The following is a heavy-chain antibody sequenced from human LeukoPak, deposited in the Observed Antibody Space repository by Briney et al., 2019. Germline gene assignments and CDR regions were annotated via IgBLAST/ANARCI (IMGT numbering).Heavy chain of an antibody. D-gene: IGHD3-22*01. CDR3: ARYYYDSSGYPEGFDY. Sequence: ASVKVSCKASGHTFTSYDINWVRQATGQGLEWMGWMNPNSGNTGYAQKFQGRVTMTRNTSISTAYMELSSLRSEDTAVYYCARYYYDSSGYPEGFDYWGQGTLVTVSS. CDR1: GHTFTSYD. J-gene: IGHJ4*02. V-gene: IGHV1-8*01. CDR2: MNPNSGNT.